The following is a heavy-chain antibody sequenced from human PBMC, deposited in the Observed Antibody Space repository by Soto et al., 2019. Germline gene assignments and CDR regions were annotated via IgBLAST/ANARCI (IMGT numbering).Heavy chain of an antibody. V-gene: IGHV3-66*02. Sequence: GGSLRLSCAASGFTVSSNYMSWVRQAPGKGLEWVSVIYSGGSTYYADSVKDRFTISRDNSKNTLYLQMDSLRAEDMAVYYCARDRGGDAGPDAFDIWGQGTMVTVSS. J-gene: IGHJ3*02. CDR1: GFTVSSNY. CDR2: IYSGGST. D-gene: IGHD2-21*02. CDR3: ARDRGGDAGPDAFDI.